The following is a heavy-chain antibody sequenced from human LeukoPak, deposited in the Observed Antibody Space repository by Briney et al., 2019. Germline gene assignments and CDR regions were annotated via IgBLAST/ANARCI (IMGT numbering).Heavy chain of an antibody. CDR2: IKQDGSEK. Sequence: GGSLRLSCAASGFTFSSYWMSWVRQAPGKGLDWVANIKQDGSEKYYVDSVKGRFTISKDNAKNSLYLQMNSLRAEDTAVYYCARGYDFWSGYGAFDIWGQGTMVTVSS. CDR3: ARGYDFWSGYGAFDI. V-gene: IGHV3-7*01. CDR1: GFTFSSYW. D-gene: IGHD3-3*01. J-gene: IGHJ3*02.